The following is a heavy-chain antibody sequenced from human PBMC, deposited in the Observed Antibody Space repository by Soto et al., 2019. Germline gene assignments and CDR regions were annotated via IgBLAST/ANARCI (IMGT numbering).Heavy chain of an antibody. CDR1: GYIFSDYG. Sequence: QVQAMQSGAEVKKPGDSVKVSCKTSGYIFSDYGINWVRHAPGQGLEWMGWISGYSGHANLAQKFQGRVTMTTDKSTRTAYMELRRLRSDDTAVHYCAKRTSGTTWGESDYWGQGTLVTVSS. CDR3: AKRTSGTTWGESDY. J-gene: IGHJ4*02. D-gene: IGHD4-17*01. V-gene: IGHV1-18*04. CDR2: ISGYSGHA.